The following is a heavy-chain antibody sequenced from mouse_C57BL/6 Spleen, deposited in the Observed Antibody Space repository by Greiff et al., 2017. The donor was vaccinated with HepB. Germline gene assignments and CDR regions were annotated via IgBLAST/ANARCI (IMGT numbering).Heavy chain of an antibody. CDR3: ARDSITGAY. J-gene: IGHJ3*01. CDR1: GYTFTSYG. CDR2: IYPRSGNT. V-gene: IGHV1-81*01. D-gene: IGHD2-4*01. Sequence: VKLMESGAELARPGASVKLSCKASGYTFTSYGISWVKQRTGQGLEWIGEIYPRSGNTYYNEKFKGKATLTADKSSSTAYMELRSLTSEDSAVYFCARDSITGAYWGQGTLVTVSA.